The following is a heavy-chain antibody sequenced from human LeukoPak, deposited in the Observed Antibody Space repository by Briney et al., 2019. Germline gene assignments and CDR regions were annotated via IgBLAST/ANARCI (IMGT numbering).Heavy chain of an antibody. CDR3: ARVNCSSTSCSYYYYGMDV. D-gene: IGHD2-2*01. J-gene: IGHJ6*02. Sequence: SETLSLTCTVSGGSISSYYWSWIRQPPGKGLEWIGYIYYSGSTDCNPSLKSRVTISVDTSKSQFSLKLSSVTAADTAVYYCARVNCSSTSCSYYYYGMDVWGQGTTVTVSS. CDR1: GGSISSYY. CDR2: IYYSGST. V-gene: IGHV4-59*08.